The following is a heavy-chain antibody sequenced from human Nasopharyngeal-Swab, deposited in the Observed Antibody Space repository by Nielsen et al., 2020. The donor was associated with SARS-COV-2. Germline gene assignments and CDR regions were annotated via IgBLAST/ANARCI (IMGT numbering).Heavy chain of an antibody. J-gene: IGHJ4*02. CDR3: ARGLGRLSQNDY. CDR2: MNPNSGNT. V-gene: IGHV1-8*01. Sequence: ASVKVSCKASGYTSTSYDINWVRQATGQGLEWMGWMNPNSGNTGYARKFQGRVTMTRNTSISTAYMELSSLRSEDTAVYYCARGLGRLSQNDYWGQGTLVTVSS. D-gene: IGHD3-16*02. CDR1: GYTSTSYD.